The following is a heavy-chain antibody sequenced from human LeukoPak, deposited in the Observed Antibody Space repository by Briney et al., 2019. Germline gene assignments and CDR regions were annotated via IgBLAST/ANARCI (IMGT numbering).Heavy chain of an antibody. CDR1: GGSISSGDYY. V-gene: IGHV4-39*07. Sequence: SETLSLTCTVSGGSISSGDYYWGWIRQSPGKGLEWIVSVSHTGRTYYNPSLKSRITISLDTSKNQFSLDLSSVTAADTAVYYCVRDPNYAYFDSWGQGTLVTVSS. CDR3: VRDPNYAYFDS. D-gene: IGHD2-2*01. J-gene: IGHJ4*02. CDR2: VSHTGRT.